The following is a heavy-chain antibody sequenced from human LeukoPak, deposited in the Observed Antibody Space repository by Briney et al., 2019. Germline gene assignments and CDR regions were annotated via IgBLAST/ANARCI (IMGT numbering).Heavy chain of an antibody. CDR3: ARFRKRAVAATPGEFDY. CDR1: GGSISSYY. D-gene: IGHD6-19*01. CDR2: IYYSGST. J-gene: IGHJ4*02. V-gene: IGHV4-59*08. Sequence: PSETLSLTCTVSGGSISSYYWSWIRQPPGKGLEWIGYIYYSGSTNYNPSLKSRVTISVDTSKNQFSLKLSSVTAADTAVYYCARFRKRAVAATPGEFDYWGQGTLVTVSS.